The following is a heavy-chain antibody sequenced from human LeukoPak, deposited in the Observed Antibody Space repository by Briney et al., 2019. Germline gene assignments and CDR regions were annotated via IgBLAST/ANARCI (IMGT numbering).Heavy chain of an antibody. Sequence: SETLSLTCAVSGDSITSDKWWTWVRQPPGQGLEWIGEIHHSKSSNYYPSLKSRVTISVDTSKNQFSLKLSSVTAADTAVYYGARGRDFWSGYYFKTAWFDPGGQGTLVTVSS. CDR2: IHHSKSS. J-gene: IGHJ5*02. V-gene: IGHV4-4*02. CDR3: ARGRDFWSGYYFKTAWFDP. D-gene: IGHD3-3*01. CDR1: GDSITSDKW.